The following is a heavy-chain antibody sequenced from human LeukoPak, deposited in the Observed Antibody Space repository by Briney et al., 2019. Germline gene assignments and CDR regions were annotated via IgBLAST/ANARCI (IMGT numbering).Heavy chain of an antibody. Sequence: GGSLRRSCAASGFTFSSYAMSWVRQAPGKGLEWVSAISGSGGSTYYADSVKGRFTISRDNSKNTLYLQMNSLRAEDTAVFYCVRGYYYVYYFDYWGQGALVTVSS. CDR2: ISGSGGST. CDR3: VRGYYYVYYFDY. V-gene: IGHV3-23*01. D-gene: IGHD3-22*01. CDR1: GFTFSSYA. J-gene: IGHJ4*02.